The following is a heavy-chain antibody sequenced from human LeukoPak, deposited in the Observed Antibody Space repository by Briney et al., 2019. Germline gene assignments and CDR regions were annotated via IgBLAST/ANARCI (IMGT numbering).Heavy chain of an antibody. CDR1: VGSISSYY. CDR2: IYYSGST. V-gene: IGHV4-59*01. Sequence: SETLSVTCTVSVGSISSYYWSWIRQPPGKGLEWMGYIYYSGSTNYNPSLQSRVTISVDTSKNQFSLQLSSVPAADTAVYYCARGRDGYNYSYWGQGTLVTVSS. CDR3: ARGRDGYNYSY. D-gene: IGHD5-24*01. J-gene: IGHJ4*02.